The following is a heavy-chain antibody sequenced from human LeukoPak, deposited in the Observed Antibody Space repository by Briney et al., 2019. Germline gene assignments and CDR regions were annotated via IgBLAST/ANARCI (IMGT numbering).Heavy chain of an antibody. V-gene: IGHV4-30-2*01. CDR3: ARTVVVTANNAFDI. CDR1: GGSISSGGYS. D-gene: IGHD2-21*02. CDR2: IYHSGST. Sequence: SETLSLTCAVSGGSISSGGYSWSWIRQPPGKGLEWIGYIYHSGSTYYNPSLKSRVTISVDRSKNQFSLKLSSVTAADTAVYYCARTVVVTANNAFDIWGQGTMVTVSS. J-gene: IGHJ3*02.